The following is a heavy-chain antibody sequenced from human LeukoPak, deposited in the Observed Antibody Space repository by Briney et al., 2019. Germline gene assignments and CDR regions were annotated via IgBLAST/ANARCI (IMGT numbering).Heavy chain of an antibody. CDR1: GGSISSYY. D-gene: IGHD5-12*01. J-gene: IGHJ4*02. Sequence: SETLSLTCTVSGGSISSYYWSWIRQPPGKGLEWIGYIYYSGSTNYNPSLKSRVTISVDTSKNQFSLKLSSVTAADTAVYYCARHAYSGSPFALGYWGQGTLVTVSS. CDR2: IYYSGST. V-gene: IGHV4-59*08. CDR3: ARHAYSGSPFALGY.